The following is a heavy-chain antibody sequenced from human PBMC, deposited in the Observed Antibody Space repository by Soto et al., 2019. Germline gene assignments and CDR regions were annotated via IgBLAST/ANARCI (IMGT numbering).Heavy chain of an antibody. CDR3: ARTTVSKRWLQLPYYYYGMDV. Sequence: ESGPTLVNPTQTLTLTCTFSGFSLRTSGMCVSWIRQPPRKALEWLARIDWDDDKYYSTSLKTRLTISKDTSKNQVVLTMTNMDPVDTATYYCARTTVSKRWLQLPYYYYGMDVWGQGTTVTVSS. J-gene: IGHJ6*02. CDR1: GFSLRTSGMC. CDR2: IDWDDDK. D-gene: IGHD5-12*01. V-gene: IGHV2-70*11.